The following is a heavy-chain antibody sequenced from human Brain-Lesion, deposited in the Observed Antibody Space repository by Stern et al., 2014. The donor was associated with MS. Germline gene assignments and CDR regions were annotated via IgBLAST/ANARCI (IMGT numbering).Heavy chain of an antibody. D-gene: IGHD1-1*01. CDR2: IYYSGTT. V-gene: IGHV4-30-4*01. J-gene: IGHJ3*02. Sequence: VQLVESGPGLVKPSQTLSLACAVSGASVGGGDWSWSWIRQPPGQGLEGLGHIYYSGTTYYKPSLKSRLIISLDTSKNQFSINLTSVTAADTAVYYCAGAIGKYELLESFDMWGQGTMVTVSS. CDR3: AGAIGKYELLESFDM. CDR1: GASVGGGDWS.